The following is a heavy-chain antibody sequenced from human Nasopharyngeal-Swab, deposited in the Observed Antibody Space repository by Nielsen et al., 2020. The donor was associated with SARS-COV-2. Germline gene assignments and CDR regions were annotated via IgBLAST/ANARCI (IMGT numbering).Heavy chain of an antibody. V-gene: IGHV3-21*01. CDR1: GFNFSSYS. CDR3: ARASGYDFGYYYGMDV. CDR2: ISSSSSYI. Sequence: GEYLKISCGDSGFNFSSYSMNWVRQDPGKGLEWVSSISSSSSYIYYADSVKGRFTISRDNAKNSLYLQMNSLRAEDTAVYYCARASGYDFGYYYGMDVWGQGTTVTVSS. D-gene: IGHD5-12*01. J-gene: IGHJ6*02.